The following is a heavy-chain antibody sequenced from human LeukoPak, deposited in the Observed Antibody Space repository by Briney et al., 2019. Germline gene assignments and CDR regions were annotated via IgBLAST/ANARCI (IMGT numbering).Heavy chain of an antibody. V-gene: IGHV3-74*01. CDR3: AKPSGSGVDY. J-gene: IGHJ4*02. CDR1: GFTLSRYW. Sequence: GSLRLSCAASGFTLSRYWMHWVRQVPGRGLVWVSYISSDGSNTSYADSVKGRFTITRDNSKNTLYLQMNSLRLEDMALYYCAKPSGSGVDYWGRGTRVTVSS. D-gene: IGHD1-26*01. CDR2: ISSDGSNT.